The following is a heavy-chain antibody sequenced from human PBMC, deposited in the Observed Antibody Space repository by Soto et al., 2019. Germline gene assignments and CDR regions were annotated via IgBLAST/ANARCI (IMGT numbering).Heavy chain of an antibody. CDR1: GGSFSGYY. D-gene: IGHD3-3*01. J-gene: IGHJ4*02. Sequence: SETLSLTCAVYGGSFSGYYWSWIRQPPGKGLEWIGEINHSGSTNYNPSLKSRVTISVDTSKNQFSLKLSSVTAADTAVYYCARCQITIFGVVGYYFDYWGQGTLVTVSS. V-gene: IGHV4-34*01. CDR3: ARCQITIFGVVGYYFDY. CDR2: INHSGST.